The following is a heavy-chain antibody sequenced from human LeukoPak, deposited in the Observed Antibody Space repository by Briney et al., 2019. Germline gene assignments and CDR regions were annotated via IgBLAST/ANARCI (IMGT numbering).Heavy chain of an antibody. Sequence: GGSLRLSCAASGFTFSSYWMSWVRQAPGKGLEWVANIKQDGSEKYYVDSVKGRFTISRDNAKNSLYLQMNSLRAEDTAVYYCARDLYSRELLFILDYWGQGTLVTVSS. D-gene: IGHD1-26*01. CDR2: IKQDGSEK. CDR1: GFTFSSYW. J-gene: IGHJ4*02. CDR3: ARDLYSRELLFILDY. V-gene: IGHV3-7*01.